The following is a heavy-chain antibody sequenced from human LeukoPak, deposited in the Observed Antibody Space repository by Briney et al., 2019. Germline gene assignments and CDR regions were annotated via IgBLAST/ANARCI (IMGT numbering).Heavy chain of an antibody. V-gene: IGHV3-7*01. CDR1: GFTFSSYL. J-gene: IGHJ4*02. D-gene: IGHD6-13*01. Sequence: GGSLRLSCAASGFTFSSYLMSWVRQAPGKGLKWVANIKQDGSEKYYVDSVKGRFTISRDNAKNSLYLQMNSLRAEDTAVYYCARASIAAGPYYFDSWGQGTLVTVSS. CDR2: IKQDGSEK. CDR3: ARASIAAGPYYFDS.